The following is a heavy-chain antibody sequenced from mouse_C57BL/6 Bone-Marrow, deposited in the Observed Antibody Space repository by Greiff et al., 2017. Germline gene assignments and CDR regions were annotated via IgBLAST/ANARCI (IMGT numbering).Heavy chain of an antibody. J-gene: IGHJ1*03. D-gene: IGHD1-1*01. CDR2: IHPSDSDT. CDR1: GYTFTSYW. Sequence: QVQLKQPGAELVKPGASVKVSCKASGYTFTSYWMHWVKQRPGQGLEWIGRIHPSDSDTNYNQKFKGKATLTVDKSSSTAYMHLSSLTSEDSAVYYCAYGSSHWYFDVWGTGTTVTVSS. V-gene: IGHV1-74*01. CDR3: AYGSSHWYFDV.